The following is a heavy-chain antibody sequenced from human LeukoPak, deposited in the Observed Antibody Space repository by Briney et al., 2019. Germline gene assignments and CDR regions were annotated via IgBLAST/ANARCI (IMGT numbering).Heavy chain of an antibody. Sequence: PSETLSLTCTVSGGSISSFYWTWIRQPAGKGLERIGRIYTSGNTNYNPSLKSRVTLSVDKSKNQFSLKLSSVTAADTAVYYCARISIAAEDFDYWGQGTLVTVSS. CDR1: GGSISSFY. D-gene: IGHD6-13*01. CDR2: IYTSGNT. CDR3: ARISIAAEDFDY. V-gene: IGHV4-4*07. J-gene: IGHJ4*02.